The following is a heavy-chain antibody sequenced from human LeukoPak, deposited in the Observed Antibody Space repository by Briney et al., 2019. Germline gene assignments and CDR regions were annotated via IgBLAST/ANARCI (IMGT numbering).Heavy chain of an antibody. CDR1: GFTFTSSA. V-gene: IGHV1-58*02. CDR3: AREIVDPDRLGY. Sequence: SVKVSCKASGFTFTSSAMQWVRQARGQRLEWIGWIVVGSGNTNYAQKFQERVTITRDMSASTAYMELSSLRSDDTAVYYCAREIVDPDRLGYWGQGTLVTVSS. CDR2: IVVGSGNT. D-gene: IGHD2-15*01. J-gene: IGHJ4*02.